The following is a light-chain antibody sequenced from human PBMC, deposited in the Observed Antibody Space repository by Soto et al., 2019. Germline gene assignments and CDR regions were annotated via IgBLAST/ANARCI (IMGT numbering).Light chain of an antibody. CDR1: QSISSA. CDR3: HQSYSSLYT. Sequence: DIQMTQSPSSLSAAVGDRVIITCRASQSISSALSWYQQKPGKAPKLLIFAASTLHSGVPSRFSGSGSGTDFALTISSVQPEDFAPYYCHQSYSSLYTFGQGTNLEIK. V-gene: IGKV1-39*01. J-gene: IGKJ2*01. CDR2: AAS.